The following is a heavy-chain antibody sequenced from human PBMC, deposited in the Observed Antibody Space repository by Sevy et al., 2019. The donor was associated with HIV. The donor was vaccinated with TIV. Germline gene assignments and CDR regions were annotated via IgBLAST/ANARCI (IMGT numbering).Heavy chain of an antibody. V-gene: IGHV1-2*02. D-gene: IGHD1-7*01. Sequence: ASVKVSCKASGRTFNGYYIHWVRQAPGQGLEWVAWINPDTEGTKYAEKFEGRMTLTTDMSSDTAYMELRRLRSDDTAVYYCAILRVRWNCKGDGMDVWGQGTTVTVSS. CDR1: GRTFNGYY. J-gene: IGHJ6*02. CDR3: AILRVRWNCKGDGMDV. CDR2: INPDTEGT.